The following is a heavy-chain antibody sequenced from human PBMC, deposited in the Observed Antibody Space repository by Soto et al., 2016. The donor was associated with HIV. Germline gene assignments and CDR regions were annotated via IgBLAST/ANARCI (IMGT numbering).Heavy chain of an antibody. CDR2: IKQDASEK. D-gene: IGHD4-17*01. J-gene: IGHJ2*01. V-gene: IGHV3-7*01. CDR3: ATYYGDYARYFDL. Sequence: EVQLVESGGGLVQPGGSLRLACAASELPFSSYWMSWIRQSPGKGLECVASIKQDASEKYYLDSVKGRFTISRDNAKNSLFLQMNSLRAEDTAIYYCATYYGDYARYFDLWGRGTLVTVSS. CDR1: ELPFSSYW.